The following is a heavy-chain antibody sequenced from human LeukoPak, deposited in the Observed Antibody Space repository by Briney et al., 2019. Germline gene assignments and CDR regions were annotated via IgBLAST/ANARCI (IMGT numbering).Heavy chain of an antibody. CDR2: IYFTGTT. Sequence: TSETLSLTCTVSNDSISRGAHYWTWVRQHPGKGLEWIGHIYFTGTTYYNPALKGRVTISIDTSKDHFSLSLTSVTAADTAVYYCARDYSDDSSGYYLWGQGTMVTV. CDR1: NDSISRGAHY. CDR3: ARDYSDDSSGYYL. V-gene: IGHV4-31*03. D-gene: IGHD6-25*01. J-gene: IGHJ3*01.